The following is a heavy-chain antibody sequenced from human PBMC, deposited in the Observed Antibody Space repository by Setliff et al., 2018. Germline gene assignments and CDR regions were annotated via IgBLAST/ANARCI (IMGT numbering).Heavy chain of an antibody. Sequence: PGGSLRLSCGASGFTYKNDWVSWVPQAPGKGLEWLASINPDGSEKYYVDSVKGRFTISRDNARNSLSLQMNSLRTEDTAVYYCAKRKGIAALDYWGQGTLVTVSS. CDR3: AKRKGIAALDY. V-gene: IGHV3-7*01. CDR2: INPDGSEK. CDR1: GFTYKNDW. D-gene: IGHD2-15*01. J-gene: IGHJ4*02.